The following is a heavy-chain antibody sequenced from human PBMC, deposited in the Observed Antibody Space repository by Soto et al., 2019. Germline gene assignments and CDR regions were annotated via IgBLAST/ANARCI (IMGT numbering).Heavy chain of an antibody. Sequence: SLRLSCTVSGFSFGSHAMSWVRQAPGKGLECVSGISGSGGTTFYADSVKGRFTISRDNSKKTLYLQMDSLRAEDTAIYYCAKTPYDFWSSGQYLFDHWGQGTLVTVSS. J-gene: IGHJ4*02. CDR1: GFSFGSHA. D-gene: IGHD3-3*01. CDR3: AKTPYDFWSSGQYLFDH. V-gene: IGHV3-23*01. CDR2: ISGSGGTT.